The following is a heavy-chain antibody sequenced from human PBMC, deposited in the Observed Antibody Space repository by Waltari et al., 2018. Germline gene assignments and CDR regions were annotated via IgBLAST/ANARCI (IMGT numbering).Heavy chain of an antibody. CDR2: IIPILGIA. CDR1: GGTFSSYA. Sequence: QVQLVQSGAEVEKPGSSVKVSCKASGGTFSSYAISWVRQAPGQGLEWMGGIIPILGIANYAQKFQGRVTITADESTSTAYMELSSLRSEDTAVYYCARDREMATITPVAFDIWGQGTMVTVSS. CDR3: ARDREMATITPVAFDI. J-gene: IGHJ3*02. V-gene: IGHV1-69*04. D-gene: IGHD5-12*01.